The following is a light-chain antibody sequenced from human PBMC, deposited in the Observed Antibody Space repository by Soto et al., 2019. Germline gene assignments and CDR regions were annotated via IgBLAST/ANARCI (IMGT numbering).Light chain of an antibody. CDR3: CSYAGTYTYV. J-gene: IGLJ1*01. CDR1: SSDIGGYNY. CDR2: DVS. Sequence: QSPLTQLRSVSGSPGQSVAISCTGTSSDIGGYNYVSWFQQHPGKAPKLMIYDVSKWPSGVPDRFSGSKSGNTASLTISGLQAEDEADYYCCSYAGTYTYVFGTGTKLTVL. V-gene: IGLV2-11*01.